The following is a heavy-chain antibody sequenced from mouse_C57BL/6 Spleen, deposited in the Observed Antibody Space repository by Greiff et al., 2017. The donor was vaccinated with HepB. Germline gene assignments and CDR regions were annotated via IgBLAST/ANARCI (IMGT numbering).Heavy chain of an antibody. CDR3: TTDNGYYAMDY. CDR1: GFTIKDDY. Sequence: VQLQQSGAELVRPGASVKLSCTASGFTIKDDYMHWVKQRPEQGLEWIGWIDPENGDTEYASKFQGKATITADTSSNTAYLQLSSLTSEDTAVYYCTTDNGYYAMDYWGQGTSVTVSS. V-gene: IGHV14-4*01. CDR2: IDPENGDT. J-gene: IGHJ4*01.